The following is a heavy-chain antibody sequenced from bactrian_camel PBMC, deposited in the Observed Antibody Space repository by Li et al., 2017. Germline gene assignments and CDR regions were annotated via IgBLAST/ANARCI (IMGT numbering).Heavy chain of an antibody. Sequence: HVQLVESGGGSVQAGGSLTLSCEASGYIYNRCMGWFRQAAGKEREGVATIDSGGGTTYVDSVKGRFTISKDNAKNTVYLQMNSLKPEDTGMYYCAARRSGNNYLCFVAMRRADFAFRGQGTQVTVS. CDR3: AARRSGNNYLCFVAMRRADFAF. V-gene: IGHV3S53*01. CDR2: IDSGGGT. D-gene: IGHD3*01. CDR1: GYIYNRC. J-gene: IGHJ6*01.